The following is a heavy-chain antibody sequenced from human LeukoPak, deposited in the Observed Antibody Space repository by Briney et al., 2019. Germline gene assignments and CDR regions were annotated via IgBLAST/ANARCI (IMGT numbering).Heavy chain of an antibody. J-gene: IGHJ4*02. CDR3: ARAFRGYSYGPNPFDY. CDR1: GFTFSSYA. Sequence: GGSLRLSCAASGFTFSSYAMHWVRQAPGQGLEWVAVISYDGSNKYYADSVKGRFTISRDNSKNTLYLQMNSLRAEDTAVYYCARAFRGYSYGPNPFDYWGQGTLVTVSS. V-gene: IGHV3-30-3*01. CDR2: ISYDGSNK. D-gene: IGHD5-18*01.